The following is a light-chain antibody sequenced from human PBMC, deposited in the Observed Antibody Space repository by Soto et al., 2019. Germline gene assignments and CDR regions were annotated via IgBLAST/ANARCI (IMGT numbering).Light chain of an antibody. CDR2: DVT. Sequence: QSVLTQPASVSVSPGQSITISCTATSGDGGGYCYVSWYQQVAGKAPKLMISDVTNRHSGVFDRVSGLKSGNTASLTISGLQAEAEADYYCSSYTAGGTIFGTGTKVTV. CDR1: SGDGGGYCY. CDR3: SSYTAGGTI. V-gene: IGLV2-14*01. J-gene: IGLJ1*01.